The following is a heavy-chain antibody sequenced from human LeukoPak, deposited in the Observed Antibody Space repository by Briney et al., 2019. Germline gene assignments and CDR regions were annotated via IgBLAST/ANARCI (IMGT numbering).Heavy chain of an antibody. J-gene: IGHJ4*02. CDR1: GYTFTSYY. D-gene: IGHD5-18*01. CDR2: MNPNSGGT. V-gene: IGHV1-2*02. Sequence: ASVKVSCKASGYTFTSYYMHWVRQAPGQGLEWMGWMNPNSGGTNYAQKFQGRVTMTRDTSISTAYMELSRLRSDDTAVYYCARVKGSSYRNGDQEFDYWGQGTLVTVSS. CDR3: ARVKGSSYRNGDQEFDY.